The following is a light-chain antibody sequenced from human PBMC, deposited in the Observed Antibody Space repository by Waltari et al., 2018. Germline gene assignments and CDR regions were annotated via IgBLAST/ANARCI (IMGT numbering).Light chain of an antibody. V-gene: IGKV4-1*01. Sequence: DIVMTQSPDSLAVSLGERATIDCKSSQSVFYRSDNKNYLAWYQHKPGQPPKLLFYWASTRESGVTDRFSASGSGTDFTLIINNLQAEDVAVYYCQQYYRSRTFGQGTKVEIK. J-gene: IGKJ1*01. CDR1: QSVFYRSDNKNY. CDR3: QQYYRSRT. CDR2: WAS.